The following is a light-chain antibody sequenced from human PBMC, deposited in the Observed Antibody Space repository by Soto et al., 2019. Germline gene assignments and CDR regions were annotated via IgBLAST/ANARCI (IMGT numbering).Light chain of an antibody. J-gene: IGKJ1*01. V-gene: IGKV3-11*01. CDR2: DAS. Sequence: EIVLTQSPATLSLSPGARATLSCRASQSVSSYFAWYQQKPGQAPRLLIYDASNRATGIPARFSGSGSGTDFTLTISSLEPEDFAVYYCQQRSNWPPGRTFGQGTKVEI. CDR3: QQRSNWPPGRT. CDR1: QSVSSY.